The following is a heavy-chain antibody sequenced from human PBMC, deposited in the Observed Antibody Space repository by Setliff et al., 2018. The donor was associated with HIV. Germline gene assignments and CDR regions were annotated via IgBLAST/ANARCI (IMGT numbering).Heavy chain of an antibody. V-gene: IGHV1-18*01. Sequence: GASVKVSCKASGYTFTNYGISWVRQAPGQGLEWVGWISAYNGNTHYAQKLQGRVIMTTDTSTSTAYMELRSLRSDDTAMYYCATQRDIVMVPGQGGFDIWAQGTMVTVSS. CDR1: GYTFTNYG. CDR2: ISAYNGNT. CDR3: ATQRDIVMVPGQGGFDI. D-gene: IGHD2-2*01. J-gene: IGHJ3*02.